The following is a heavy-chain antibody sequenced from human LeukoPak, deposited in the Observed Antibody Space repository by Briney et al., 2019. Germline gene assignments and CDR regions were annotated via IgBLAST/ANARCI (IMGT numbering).Heavy chain of an antibody. CDR1: GFTFGSYS. CDR3: ARGGPQLGRDGYNSPLDY. CDR2: ISSSSSYI. J-gene: IGHJ4*02. V-gene: IGHV3-21*01. Sequence: GGSLRLSCAASGFTFGSYSMNWVRQAPGKGLEWVSSISSSSSYIYYADSVKGRFTISRDNAKNSLDLQMNSLRAEDTAIYYCARGGPQLGRDGYNSPLDYWGQGTLVTVSS. D-gene: IGHD5-24*01.